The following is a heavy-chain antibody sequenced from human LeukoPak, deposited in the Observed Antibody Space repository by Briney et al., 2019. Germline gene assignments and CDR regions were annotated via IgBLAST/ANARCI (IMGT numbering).Heavy chain of an antibody. D-gene: IGHD2-2*01. V-gene: IGHV4-4*07. Sequence: SETLSLTCTASGGSISSYYWSWIRQPAGKGLEWIGRIYTSGSTNYNPSLKSRATMSVDTSKNQFSLKLSSVTAADTAVYYCARDGEDIVVVPAANHYYYYYYMDVWGKGTTVTVSS. CDR3: ARDGEDIVVVPAANHYYYYYYMDV. CDR2: IYTSGST. J-gene: IGHJ6*03. CDR1: GGSISSYY.